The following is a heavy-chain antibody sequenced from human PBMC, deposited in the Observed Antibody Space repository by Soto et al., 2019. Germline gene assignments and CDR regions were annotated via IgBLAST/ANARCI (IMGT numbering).Heavy chain of an antibody. Sequence: ASVNVSCKAAGYSFTIYGISWGRQAPGQGLEWMGWISAYNGNTNYAQKLQGRVTMTTDTSTSTAYMELRSLRSDDTAVYYCARRYSSGWYYFDYWGQGTLVTVSS. J-gene: IGHJ4*02. D-gene: IGHD6-19*01. CDR3: ARRYSSGWYYFDY. CDR2: ISAYNGNT. CDR1: GYSFTIYG. V-gene: IGHV1-18*01.